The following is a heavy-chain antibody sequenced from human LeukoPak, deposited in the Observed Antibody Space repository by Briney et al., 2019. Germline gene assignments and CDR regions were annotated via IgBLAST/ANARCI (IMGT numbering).Heavy chain of an antibody. D-gene: IGHD1-26*01. V-gene: IGHV3-53*01. CDR1: GFTVSSNY. J-gene: IGHJ4*02. CDR3: AKDVGKWESLHFFDY. CDR2: IYSGGST. Sequence: GGSLRLSCAASGFTVSSNYMSWVRQAPGKGLEWVSVIYSGGSTYYADSVKGRFTISRDDSRNTLYLQMNSLRGDDTAVYYCAKDVGKWESLHFFDYWGQGTLVTVSS.